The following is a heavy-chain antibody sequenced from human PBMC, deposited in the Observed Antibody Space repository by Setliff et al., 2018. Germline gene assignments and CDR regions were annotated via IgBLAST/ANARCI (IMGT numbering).Heavy chain of an antibody. Sequence: PSETLSLTCTVSDGSLSTCYWSWIRQPPGKGLEWIGYVYYSGTANYSPSLRSRLTISVDTSKNQFSLKLKSVTAADTAVYYCARGGTFRYFDFWGQGAPVTVSS. CDR2: VYYSGTA. D-gene: IGHD5-12*01. CDR1: DGSLSTCY. V-gene: IGHV4-59*01. CDR3: ARGGTFRYFDF. J-gene: IGHJ4*02.